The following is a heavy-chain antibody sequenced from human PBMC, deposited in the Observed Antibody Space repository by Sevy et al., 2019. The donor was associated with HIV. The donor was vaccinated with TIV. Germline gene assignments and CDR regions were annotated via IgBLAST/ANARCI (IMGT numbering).Heavy chain of an antibody. CDR3: ARGQLLQFLEWPSYGLDV. V-gene: IGHV3-74*01. J-gene: IGHJ6*02. D-gene: IGHD3-3*01. Sequence: GGSLRLSCAVSGFTFSSHWMFWARQAPGKGLVWVSHINSHGTITNYADSVKGRFAISRDNTKNTIYLQMNSLRAEDTAVYYCARGQLLQFLEWPSYGLDVWGQGTTVTVSS. CDR1: GFTFSSHW. CDR2: INSHGTIT.